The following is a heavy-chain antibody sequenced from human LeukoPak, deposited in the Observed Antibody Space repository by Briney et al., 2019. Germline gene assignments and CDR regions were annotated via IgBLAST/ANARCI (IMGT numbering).Heavy chain of an antibody. CDR1: GGTFSSYA. V-gene: IGHV1-69*13. Sequence: ASVKVSCRASGGTFSSYAISWVRQAPGQGLEWMGGIIPIFGTANYAQKFQGRVTITADESTSTAYMELSSLRSEDTAVYYCARDPSYVDTAMVRGYWGQGTLVTVSS. CDR2: IIPIFGTA. J-gene: IGHJ4*02. CDR3: ARDPSYVDTAMVRGY. D-gene: IGHD5-18*01.